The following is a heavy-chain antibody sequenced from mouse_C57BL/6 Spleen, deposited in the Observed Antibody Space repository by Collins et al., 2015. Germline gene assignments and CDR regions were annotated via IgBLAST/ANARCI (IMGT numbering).Heavy chain of an antibody. CDR3: ATYTNWYFDV. Sequence: SFWMHWVKQRPGQGLEWIGRIHPSDGDTNYNQKFRGKATLTVDKSSSTAYMQLSSLTSEDSAVYYCATYTNWYFDVWGHRDHGHRLL. V-gene: IGHV1-74*01. D-gene: IGHD1-1*01. CDR1: SFW. J-gene: IGHJ1*03. CDR2: IHPSDGDT.